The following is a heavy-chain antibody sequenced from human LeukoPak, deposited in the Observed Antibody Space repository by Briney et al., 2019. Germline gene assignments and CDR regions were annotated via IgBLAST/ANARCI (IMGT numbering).Heavy chain of an antibody. CDR1: GGSISSYY. CDR3: ATIYGGNSGGYFDY. D-gene: IGHD4-23*01. V-gene: IGHV4-34*01. Sequence: SETLSLTCTVSGGSISSYYWSWIRQPPGKGLEWIGEINHSGSTNHNPSLKSRVTISVDTSKNQFSLKVSSVTAADTAVYYCATIYGGNSGGYFDYWGPGILVTVSS. CDR2: INHSGST. J-gene: IGHJ4*02.